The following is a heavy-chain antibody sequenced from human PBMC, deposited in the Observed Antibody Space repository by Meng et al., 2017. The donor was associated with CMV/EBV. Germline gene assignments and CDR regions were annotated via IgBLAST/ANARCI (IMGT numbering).Heavy chain of an antibody. D-gene: IGHD2-2*01. J-gene: IGHJ6*02. CDR3: ARIYCSSTSCYRDYYYGMDV. CDR1: GYTFTGYY. Sequence: ASVKVSCKASGYTFTGYYMHWVRQAPGQGLEWMGWINPNSGGTNYAQKFQGRVTMTRDTSISTAYMELSSLRSEDTAVYYCARIYCSSTSCYRDYYYGMDVWGQGTTVTVSS. CDR2: INPNSGGT. V-gene: IGHV1-2*02.